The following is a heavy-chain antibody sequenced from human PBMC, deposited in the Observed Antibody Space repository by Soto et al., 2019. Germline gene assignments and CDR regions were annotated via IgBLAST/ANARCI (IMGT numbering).Heavy chain of an antibody. CDR1: GFSFDDYA. J-gene: IGHJ6*02. CDR3: VKSYDFSPPIFYSYGVDV. D-gene: IGHD3-3*01. Sequence: GGSLRLSCAASGFSFDDYAMHWVRQAPGKGLEWVSGISWNSATIGYADSVKGRFTISRDNVKKSLYLQMNSMRNEDTALYYCVKSYDFSPPIFYSYGVDVCGQGTTVTVYS. V-gene: IGHV3-9*01. CDR2: ISWNSATI.